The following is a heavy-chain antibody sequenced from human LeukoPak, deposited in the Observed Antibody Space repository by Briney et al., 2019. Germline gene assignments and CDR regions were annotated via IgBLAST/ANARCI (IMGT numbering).Heavy chain of an antibody. CDR2: IRSTANNYAT. CDR3: TRRGDEPYDSSGGDF. D-gene: IGHD3-22*01. CDR1: GFTFSGSA. J-gene: IGHJ4*02. V-gene: IGHV3-73*01. Sequence: PGGSLRLSCAASGFTFSGSAMHWVRQASGKGLEWVGRIRSTANNYATAYAASLKGRFTISRDDSKNTAYLQMNSLETEDTAVYYCTRRGDEPYDSSGGDFWGQGTLVTVSS.